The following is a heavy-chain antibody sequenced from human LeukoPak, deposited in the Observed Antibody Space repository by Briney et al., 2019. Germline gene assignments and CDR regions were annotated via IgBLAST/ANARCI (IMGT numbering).Heavy chain of an antibody. D-gene: IGHD7-27*01. Sequence: SETLSPTCTVSGGSISSYYWSWIRQPPGKGLEWIGYIYYSGSTNYNPSLKSRVTISVDTSKNQFSLKLSSVTAADTAVYYCARGVWGPSPFDPWGQGTLVTVSS. V-gene: IGHV4-59*01. CDR1: GGSISSYY. CDR3: ARGVWGPSPFDP. CDR2: IYYSGST. J-gene: IGHJ5*02.